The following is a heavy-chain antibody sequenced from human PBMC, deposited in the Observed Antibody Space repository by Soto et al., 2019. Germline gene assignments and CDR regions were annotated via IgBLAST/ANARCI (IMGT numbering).Heavy chain of an antibody. CDR1: GGTFSSYT. V-gene: IGHV1-69*02. CDR2: IIPILGIA. J-gene: IGHJ5*02. Sequence: QVQLVQSGAEVKKPGSSVKVSCKASGGTFSSYTISWVRQAPGQGLEWMGRIIPILGIANYAQKFQGRVTITADKSTSTAYMELSSLRSEDTAVYYCARGFAAAAGIINNWFDPWGQGTLVTVSS. CDR3: ARGFAAAAGIINNWFDP. D-gene: IGHD6-13*01.